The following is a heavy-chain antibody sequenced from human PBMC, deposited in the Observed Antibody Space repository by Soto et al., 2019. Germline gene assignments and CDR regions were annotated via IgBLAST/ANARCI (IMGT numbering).Heavy chain of an antibody. CDR3: ARVFKGSSGYLDY. D-gene: IGHD3-22*01. CDR1: GGSISSGDYY. V-gene: IGHV4-30-4*01. Sequence: CTVSGGSISSGDYYWSWIRQPPGKGLEWIGYIYYSGSTYYNPSLKSRVTISVDTSKNQFSLKLSSVTAADTAVYYCARVFKGSSGYLDYSGQGTLVTVSS. J-gene: IGHJ4*02. CDR2: IYYSGST.